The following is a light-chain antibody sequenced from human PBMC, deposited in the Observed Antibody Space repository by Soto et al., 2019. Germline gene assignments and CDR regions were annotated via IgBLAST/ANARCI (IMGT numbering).Light chain of an antibody. V-gene: IGKV3-20*01. Sequence: EIVLTQSPDTLSLSPGERATLSCRASQSVSSNYFAWYQQKSGQAPRLLIYGASSRASGIPDRFSGSASGTDFILTISRLEPEDFALYYCQQYGTSPRTFGQGTKVDIK. CDR3: QQYGTSPRT. CDR1: QSVSSNY. J-gene: IGKJ1*01. CDR2: GAS.